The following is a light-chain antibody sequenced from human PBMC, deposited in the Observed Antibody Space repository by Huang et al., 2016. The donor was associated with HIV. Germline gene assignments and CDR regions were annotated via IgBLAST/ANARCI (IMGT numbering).Light chain of an antibody. CDR2: GAS. J-gene: IGKJ4*01. CDR3: QQYNNWPPV. V-gene: IGKV3-15*01. CDR1: QSVSSN. Sequence: EIVMTQSPATLSVSPGERATLSCRASQSVSSNLAWYQQKFGQAPRLLIYGASTRATGIPARFRGSGSWTEFTLTISSLQSEDFAVYYCQQYNNWPPVFGGGTKVEIK.